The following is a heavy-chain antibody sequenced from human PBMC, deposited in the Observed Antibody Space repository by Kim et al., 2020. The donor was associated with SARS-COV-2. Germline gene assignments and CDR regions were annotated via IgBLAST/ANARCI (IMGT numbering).Heavy chain of an antibody. J-gene: IGHJ4*02. Sequence: ASVKVSCKVSGYTLTELSMHWVRQAPGKGLEWMGGFDPEDGETIYAQKFQGRVTMTEDTSTDTAYMELSSLRSEDTAVYYCATARREWLRFSPYSSGYNFDYWGQGTLVTVSS. CDR1: GYTLTELS. D-gene: IGHD6-19*01. V-gene: IGHV1-24*01. CDR3: ATARREWLRFSPYSSGYNFDY. CDR2: FDPEDGET.